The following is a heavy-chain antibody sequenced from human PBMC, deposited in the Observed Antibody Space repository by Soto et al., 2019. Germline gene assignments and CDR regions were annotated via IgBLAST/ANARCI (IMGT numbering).Heavy chain of an antibody. CDR3: AHRGYGNYPRDNWFDP. V-gene: IGHV2-5*01. Sequence: QITLKESGPPLVKRTQTLTLTCSFSGFSLSTGGRGVGWIRQPPGKALEWLALIYWNDDKRYSPSLKNRLTITKDTSKNQVVLTLTNMDPVDTATYYCAHRGYGNYPRDNWFDPWGQGTLVTVSS. CDR2: IYWNDDK. D-gene: IGHD4-17*01. CDR1: GFSLSTGGRG. J-gene: IGHJ5*02.